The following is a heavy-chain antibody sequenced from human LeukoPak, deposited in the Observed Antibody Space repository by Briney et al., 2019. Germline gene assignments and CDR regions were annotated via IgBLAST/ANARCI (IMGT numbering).Heavy chain of an antibody. Sequence: GGSLRLSCAASGFTFSSYSMNWVRQAPGKGLEWVSSISSSSSYIYYADSVKGRFTISRDNAKNSLYLQMNSLRAEDTAVYYCARDSLDYGDHSDAFDIWGQGTMVTVSS. CDR3: ARDSLDYGDHSDAFDI. J-gene: IGHJ3*02. D-gene: IGHD4-17*01. V-gene: IGHV3-21*01. CDR2: ISSSSSYI. CDR1: GFTFSSYS.